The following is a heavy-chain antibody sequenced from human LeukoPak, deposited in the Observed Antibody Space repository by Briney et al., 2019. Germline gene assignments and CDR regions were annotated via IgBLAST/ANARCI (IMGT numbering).Heavy chain of an antibody. Sequence: GGSLRLSCAASGFTFSSYAMSWVRQAPGQGLQWVSAISGSGTGTYYAGSVKGRFTISRDNSKNTLYLQMNSLRAEDTAVYYCATQRRDDYNYGGAYWGQGTLVTVSS. CDR2: ISGSGTGT. V-gene: IGHV3-23*01. D-gene: IGHD5-24*01. CDR1: GFTFSSYA. J-gene: IGHJ4*02. CDR3: ATQRRDDYNYGGAY.